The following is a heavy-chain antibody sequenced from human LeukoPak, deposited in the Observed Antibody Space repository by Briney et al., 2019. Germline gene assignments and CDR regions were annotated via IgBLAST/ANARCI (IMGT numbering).Heavy chain of an antibody. Sequence: GRSLRLSCAASGFTFSSYAMHWVRQAPGKGLEWVAVISYDGSNKYYADSVKGRFTISRDNSKNTLYLQMNSLRAEDTAVYYCARAGVSSPGGYYYYYYMDVWGKGTTVTVSS. CDR2: ISYDGSNK. D-gene: IGHD6-13*01. V-gene: IGHV3-30-3*01. CDR3: ARAGVSSPGGYYYYYYMDV. CDR1: GFTFSSYA. J-gene: IGHJ6*03.